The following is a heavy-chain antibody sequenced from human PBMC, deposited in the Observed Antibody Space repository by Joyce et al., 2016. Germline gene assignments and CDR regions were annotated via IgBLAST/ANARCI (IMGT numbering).Heavy chain of an antibody. J-gene: IGHJ4*02. CDR3: ARELRSGTYYILDY. CDR1: GYSFTNYA. CDR2: INAGNGNT. V-gene: IGHV1-3*01. Sequence: QVQLVQSGAEVKKPGASVKVSCKASGYSFTNYARHWVRQAPGQRLEWIGWINAGNGNTKYSQKFQGKVTFTRDTSASTAYMDLSSLRSEDTAVFYCARELRSGTYYILDYWGQGTLVIVSS. D-gene: IGHD1-26*01.